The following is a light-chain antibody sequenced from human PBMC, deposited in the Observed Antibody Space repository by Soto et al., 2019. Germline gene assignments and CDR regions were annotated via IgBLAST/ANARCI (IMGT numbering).Light chain of an antibody. Sequence: DIQMTQSPSSLSASVGDRVTSTCQASQDISNYLNWYQQKPGKAPKLLIYDASSLESGVPSRFSGSGSGTECTLTISSLQPDDFATYYCQQYNSYPWTFGQGTKVDIK. CDR1: QDISNY. CDR3: QQYNSYPWT. J-gene: IGKJ1*01. CDR2: DAS. V-gene: IGKV1-5*01.